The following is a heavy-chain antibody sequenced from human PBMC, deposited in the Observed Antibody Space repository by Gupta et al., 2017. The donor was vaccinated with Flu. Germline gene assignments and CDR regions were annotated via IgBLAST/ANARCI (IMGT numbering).Heavy chain of an antibody. Sequence: ITSISSYIYYADSVKGRFTISRDNAKNSLYLQMNSLRAEDTAVYYCARQGHDGAFDIWGQGTMVTVSS. CDR3: ARQGHDGAFDI. J-gene: IGHJ3*02. V-gene: IGHV3-21*01. CDR2: ITSISSYI.